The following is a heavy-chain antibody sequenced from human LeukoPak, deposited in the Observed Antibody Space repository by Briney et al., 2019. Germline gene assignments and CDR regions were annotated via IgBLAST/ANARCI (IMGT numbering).Heavy chain of an antibody. D-gene: IGHD6-13*01. J-gene: IGHJ4*02. CDR3: AKTRPLDSSSWSHGDY. CDR2: ISGSGDST. CDR1: GFTFSSYA. V-gene: IGHV3-23*01. Sequence: GGSLRLSCAASGFTFSSYAMSWVRRAPGKGLGWVSAISGSGDSTYYGDSVKGRFTISRDNSKNTLYLQMNSLRAEDTAVYYCAKTRPLDSSSWSHGDYWGQGTLVTVSS.